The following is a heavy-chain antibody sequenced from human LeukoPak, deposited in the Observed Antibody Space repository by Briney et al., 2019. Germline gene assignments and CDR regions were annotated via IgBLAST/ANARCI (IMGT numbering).Heavy chain of an antibody. J-gene: IGHJ5*02. D-gene: IGHD3-22*01. CDR1: GGSISSGDYY. Sequence: PSETLSLTCTVSGGSISSGDYYWSWIRQPPGKGLEWIACMYYSGSTYYNPSLKSRVTMSADTSKNQFSLKLSSVTAADTAVYYCARPYYYDSRIDPWGQGILVTVSS. V-gene: IGHV4-30-4*01. CDR3: ARPYYYDSRIDP. CDR2: MYYSGST.